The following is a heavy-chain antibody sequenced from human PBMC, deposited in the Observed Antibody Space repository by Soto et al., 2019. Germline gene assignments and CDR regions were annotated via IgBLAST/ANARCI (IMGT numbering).Heavy chain of an antibody. V-gene: IGHV3-30*04. Sequence: QVQLVESGGGVVQPGRSLRLSCAASGFPFRSYTIHWVRQAPGKGLEWVAAISYDGSDKLYVGSVKGRFTLSRDNSMNTVYLQMDSLRVEDTAVYYCAREANTAMVIDNWGQGTLVTGSS. CDR1: GFPFRSYT. J-gene: IGHJ4*02. CDR2: ISYDGSDK. D-gene: IGHD5-18*01. CDR3: AREANTAMVIDN.